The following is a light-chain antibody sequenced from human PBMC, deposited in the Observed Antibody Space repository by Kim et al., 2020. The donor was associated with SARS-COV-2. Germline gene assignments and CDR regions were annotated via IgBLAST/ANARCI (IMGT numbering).Light chain of an antibody. Sequence: ASVGDRVTITCRARQDIRNDLGWYQQKPGRAPKRLIYGASSMQSVVPSRFSGSGSGTEFTLTISSVQPEDFATYFYLQHSTYPITFGQGTRLEIK. CDR3: LQHSTYPIT. V-gene: IGKV1-17*01. CDR2: GAS. CDR1: QDIRND. J-gene: IGKJ5*01.